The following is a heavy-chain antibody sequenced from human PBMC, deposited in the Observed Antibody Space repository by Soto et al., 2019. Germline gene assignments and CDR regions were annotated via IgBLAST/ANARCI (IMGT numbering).Heavy chain of an antibody. CDR3: ALAPAAHILH. V-gene: IGHV4-34*01. CDR2: INPSGTT. Sequence: LSLTCAVYGGSLSAYYWSWIRQPPGKGLEWIGEINPSGTTNYNPSLKSRVTISVDTSKNQFSLKLSSVTAADTAVYHCALAPAAHILHWGQGTLVTVSS. J-gene: IGHJ1*01. CDR1: GGSLSAYY. D-gene: IGHD2-2*01.